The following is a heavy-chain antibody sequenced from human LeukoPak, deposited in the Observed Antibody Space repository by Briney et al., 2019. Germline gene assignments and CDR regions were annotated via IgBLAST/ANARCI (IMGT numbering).Heavy chain of an antibody. CDR1: GGSISSSSYY. CDR3: ATLRGGGSYYFDY. D-gene: IGHD1-26*01. V-gene: IGHV4-39*01. J-gene: IGHJ4*02. Sequence: SETLSLTCTVSGGSISSSSYYWGWLRQPPGKGLEFIGSIYYSGSTQYNPSLKSRVTISVDTSKNQFSLKESSVTAADTAVYYCATLRGGGSYYFDYWGQGTLVTVSS. CDR2: IYYSGST.